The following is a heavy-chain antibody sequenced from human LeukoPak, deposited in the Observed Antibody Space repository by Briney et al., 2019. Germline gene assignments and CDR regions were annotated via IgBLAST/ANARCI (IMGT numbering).Heavy chain of an antibody. J-gene: IGHJ4*02. CDR1: GGSFSGYY. CDR3: ARDKGAAAGHFDY. V-gene: IGHV4-34*01. CDR2: INHSGST. Sequence: SETLSLTCAVYGGSFSGYYWSWIRQPPGKGLEWIGEINHSGSTYYNPSLKSRVTISVDTSKNQFSLKLSSVTAADTAVYYCARDKGAAAGHFDYWGQGTLVTVSS. D-gene: IGHD6-13*01.